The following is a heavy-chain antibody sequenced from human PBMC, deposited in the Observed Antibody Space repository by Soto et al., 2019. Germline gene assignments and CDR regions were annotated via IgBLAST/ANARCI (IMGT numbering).Heavy chain of an antibody. D-gene: IGHD2-2*01. CDR2: IKRKTDGGTA. V-gene: IGHV3-15*07. J-gene: IGHJ6*02. CDR3: TPGGVPADAKGYYCYAMDV. CDR1: GFPFTNSW. Sequence: EVQLVESGGGLVKPGVSLRLSCAASGFPFTNSWMNWVRQAPGKGLEWVGRIKRKTDGGTADYAAPVKGRFTISRDDSRTTLYMQMNSLKAEDTAVYYCTPGGVPADAKGYYCYAMDVWGQGTTVTVSS.